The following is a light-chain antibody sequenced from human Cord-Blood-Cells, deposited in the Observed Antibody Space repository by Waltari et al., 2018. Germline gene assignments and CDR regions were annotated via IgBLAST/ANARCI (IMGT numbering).Light chain of an antibody. CDR1: HVISNY. J-gene: IGKJ4*01. Sequence: DIQMTQSPSSLSASVGDRVTITCRASHVISNYVAWYQQKPGKVPKLLIYAASTLQSGVTSRYSGSGAGTDYTLTISSLQPEDVATYYCQKYNSALPLTFGGGTKVEIK. CDR3: QKYNSALPLT. CDR2: AAS. V-gene: IGKV1-27*01.